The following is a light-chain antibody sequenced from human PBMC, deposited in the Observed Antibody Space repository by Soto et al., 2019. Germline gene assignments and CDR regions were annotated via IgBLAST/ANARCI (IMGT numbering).Light chain of an antibody. V-gene: IGKV1-5*03. J-gene: IGKJ2*01. CDR1: QSISSW. Sequence: DIQMTQSPSTLSASVGDRVTITCRASQSISSWLAWYQQKPGKAPKLLIYKASSLESGVPSRFSGSGSGTEFTLTIGSPHPDDFATYYCQQYDSQSYTFGQGTKLEIK. CDR2: KAS. CDR3: QQYDSQSYT.